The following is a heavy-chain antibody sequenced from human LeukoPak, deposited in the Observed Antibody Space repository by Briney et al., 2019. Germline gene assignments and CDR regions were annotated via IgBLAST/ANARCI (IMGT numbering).Heavy chain of an antibody. J-gene: IGHJ6*02. D-gene: IGHD5-12*01. CDR2: INHSGST. Sequence: PSETLSLTCAVYGGSFSGYYWSWIRQPPGRGLEWIGEINHSGSTNYNPSLKSRVTISVDTSKNQFSLKLSSVTAADTAVYYCANSPGYSGYDYYYYGMDVWGQGTTVTVSS. CDR3: ANSPGYSGYDYYYYGMDV. CDR1: GGSFSGYY. V-gene: IGHV4-34*01.